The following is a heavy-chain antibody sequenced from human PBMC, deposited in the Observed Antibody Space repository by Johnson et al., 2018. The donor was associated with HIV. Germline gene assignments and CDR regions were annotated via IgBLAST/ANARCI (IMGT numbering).Heavy chain of an antibody. CDR2: ISYDGTDK. CDR3: ARDGESQQLPLGDAFDV. D-gene: IGHD6-13*01. Sequence: QVQLVESGGGLVQPGGSLRLSCGASAFTFSSNDMKWVRQAPGTGLEWVALISYDGTDKFYATSVKARFTVSRDNSNNILYLQMSSLRAEDTAMYYCARDGESQQLPLGDAFDVWGQGTMVTVSS. CDR1: AFTFSSND. J-gene: IGHJ3*01. V-gene: IGHV3-30*03.